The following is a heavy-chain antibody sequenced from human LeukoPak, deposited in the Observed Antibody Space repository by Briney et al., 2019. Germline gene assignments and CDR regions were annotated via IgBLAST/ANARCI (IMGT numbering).Heavy chain of an antibody. CDR1: GGPISSSSYY. CDR3: ARTDTMVRGVIKDS. J-gene: IGHJ4*02. V-gene: IGHV4-39*01. Sequence: PSETLSLTCTVSGGPISSSSYYWGWIRQPPGKGLEWIGSIYYSGSTYYNPSLKSRVTISVDTSKNPFSLKLSSVTAADTAVYYCARTDTMVRGVIKDSWGQGTLVTASS. D-gene: IGHD3-10*01. CDR2: IYYSGST.